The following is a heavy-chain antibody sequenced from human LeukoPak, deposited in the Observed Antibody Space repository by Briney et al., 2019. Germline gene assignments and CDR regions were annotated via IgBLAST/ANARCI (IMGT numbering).Heavy chain of an antibody. CDR1: GFTFSSYG. J-gene: IGHJ4*02. Sequence: QTGGSLRLSCAASGFTFSSYGMHRVRQAPGKGLEWVAVIWYDGSNKYYADSVKGRFTISRDNSKNTLYLQMNSLRAEDTAVYYCARRRYNWNAIDYWGQGTLVTVSS. D-gene: IGHD1-20*01. V-gene: IGHV3-33*01. CDR2: IWYDGSNK. CDR3: ARRRYNWNAIDY.